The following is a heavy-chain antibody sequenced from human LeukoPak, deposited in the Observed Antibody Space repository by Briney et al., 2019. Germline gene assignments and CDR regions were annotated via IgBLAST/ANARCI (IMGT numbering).Heavy chain of an antibody. CDR1: GFTFSSYT. V-gene: IGHV3-23*01. Sequence: GGSLRLSCAASGFTFSSYTMSWVRQVPGKGLEWVSTITTSDGNTYYADSVKGRFTVSRDNSKNTLFLQMNSLRAEDTAVYYCAKDGGLWVSAHWGDSWGRGTLVTVSS. J-gene: IGHJ4*02. D-gene: IGHD7-27*01. CDR2: ITTSDGNT. CDR3: AKDGGLWVSAHWGDS.